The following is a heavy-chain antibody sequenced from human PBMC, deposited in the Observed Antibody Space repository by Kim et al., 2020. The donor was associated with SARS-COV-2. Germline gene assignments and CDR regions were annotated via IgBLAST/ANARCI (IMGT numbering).Heavy chain of an antibody. CDR1: GGSISSSSYY. D-gene: IGHD1-26*01. CDR3: ARTIVGVVRL. J-gene: IGHJ4*02. Sequence: SETLSLTCTVSGGSISSSSYYWGWIRQPPGKGLEWIGSIYYSGSTYYNPSLKSRVTISVDTSKNQFSLKLSSVTAADTAVYYCARTIVGVVRLWGQGTLVTVSS. CDR2: IYYSGST. V-gene: IGHV4-39*01.